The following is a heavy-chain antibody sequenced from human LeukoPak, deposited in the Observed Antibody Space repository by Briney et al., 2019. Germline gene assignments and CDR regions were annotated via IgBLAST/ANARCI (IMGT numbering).Heavy chain of an antibody. V-gene: IGHV4-34*01. CDR2: INHSGST. J-gene: IGHJ5*02. CDR3: ARDTAAGIPHWFDP. Sequence: SETLSLTCAAYAGSSSGYYWSWIRQPPGKELEWIGEINHSGSTNYNPSLKRRVTISVDTSTNQISLKLSSVTAADTAVYYCARDTAAGIPHWFDPWGQGTLVTVSS. D-gene: IGHD6-13*01. CDR1: AGSSSGYY.